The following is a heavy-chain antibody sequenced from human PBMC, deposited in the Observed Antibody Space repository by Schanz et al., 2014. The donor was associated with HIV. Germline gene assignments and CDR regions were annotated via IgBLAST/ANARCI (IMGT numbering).Heavy chain of an antibody. CDR1: GYIFTSNG. D-gene: IGHD4-4*01. J-gene: IGHJ5*02. CDR2: ISTSNGNT. CDR3: AREKTTLNGFDP. Sequence: QVQLVQSGAEVKKPGASVRVSCKTSGYIFTSNGISWVRQAPGQGLEWMGWISTSNGNTNYAQKFQGRVTMTTDSPSSTAYMELRSLRSDYSAVYYCAREKTTLNGFDPWGQGTLVTVSS. V-gene: IGHV1-18*01.